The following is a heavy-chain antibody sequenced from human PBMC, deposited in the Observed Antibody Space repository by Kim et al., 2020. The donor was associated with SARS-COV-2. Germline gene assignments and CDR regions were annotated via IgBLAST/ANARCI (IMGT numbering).Heavy chain of an antibody. CDR3: ARDGRLGGNDF. J-gene: IGHJ4*02. D-gene: IGHD6-19*01. Sequence: ASVKVSCKASGYTFTTYGMNWVRQAPGQGLEWMGWINTNTGKPTYAQGFAGRFVFSLDTSVSAAYLQISSLEAEDTAVYYCARDGRLGGNDFCGQGTLVT. CDR2: INTNTGKP. CDR1: GYTFTTYG. V-gene: IGHV7-4-1*02.